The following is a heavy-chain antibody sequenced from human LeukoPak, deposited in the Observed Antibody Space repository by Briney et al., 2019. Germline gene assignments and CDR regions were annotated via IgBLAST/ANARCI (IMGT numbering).Heavy chain of an antibody. J-gene: IGHJ5*02. D-gene: IGHD6-19*01. V-gene: IGHV1-8*01. CDR1: GYTFTSYD. CDR3: ARGRGYSSGWYGDWFDP. CDR2: MNPNSGNT. Sequence: ASVKVSCKASGYTFTSYDINWVRQATGQGLEWTGWMNPNSGNTGYAQKFQGRVTMTRNTSISTAYMELSSLRSEDTAVHYCARGRGYSSGWYGDWFDPWGQGTLVTVSS.